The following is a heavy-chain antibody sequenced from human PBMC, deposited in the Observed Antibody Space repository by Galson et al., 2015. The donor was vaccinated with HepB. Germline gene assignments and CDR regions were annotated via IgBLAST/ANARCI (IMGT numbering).Heavy chain of an antibody. Sequence: SLRLSCAVSGFTFSSYSMNWVRQAPGKGLEWVSSISSSSSYIYYADSVKGRFTISRDNAKNSLYLQMNSLRAEDTAVYYCARASLEGGSGAYYYYYYMDVWGKGTTVTVSS. CDR3: ARASLEGGSGAYYYYYYMDV. J-gene: IGHJ6*03. CDR1: GFTFSSYS. D-gene: IGHD1-26*01. CDR2: ISSSSSYI. V-gene: IGHV3-21*01.